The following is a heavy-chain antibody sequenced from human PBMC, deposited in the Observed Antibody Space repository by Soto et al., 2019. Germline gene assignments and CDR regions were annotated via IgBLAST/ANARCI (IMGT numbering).Heavy chain of an antibody. CDR1: GFRFGDHY. D-gene: IGHD3-16*01. CDR3: AGDPFYYASGF. J-gene: IGHJ4*02. Sequence: QVQLVESGGGLVEPGGSLRLSCAASGFRFGDHYMTWIRQAPGKGLEWVSKISGDGSTQYYADSVKGRFTVSRDNAKNSLYLQMNSLRAEDTALYYCAGDPFYYASGFWGQGTLVTVSS. CDR2: ISGDGSTQ. V-gene: IGHV3-11*01.